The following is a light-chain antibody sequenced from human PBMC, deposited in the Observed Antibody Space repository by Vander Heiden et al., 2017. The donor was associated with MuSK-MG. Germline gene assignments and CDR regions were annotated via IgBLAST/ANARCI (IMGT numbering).Light chain of an antibody. CDR2: GNS. Sequence: QSVLTQPPSVSGAPGQRVTISCTGRSPNIGAGYDVHWYQQLPGTAPNLLIYGNSNRPSGVPDRFSGSKSGTSAALAITGLQAEDEADYYCQSYDSSLSGYVVFGGGTKLTVL. CDR3: QSYDSSLSGYVV. CDR1: SPNIGAGYD. J-gene: IGLJ2*01. V-gene: IGLV1-40*01.